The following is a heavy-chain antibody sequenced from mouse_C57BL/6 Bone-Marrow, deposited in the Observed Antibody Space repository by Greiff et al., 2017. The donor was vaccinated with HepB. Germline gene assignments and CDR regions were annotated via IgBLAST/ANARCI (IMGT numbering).Heavy chain of an antibody. V-gene: IGHV5-6*01. CDR1: GFTFSSYG. J-gene: IGHJ2*01. CDR3: ARHYYGSSYGY. Sequence: EVQLQESGGDLVKPGGSLKLSCAASGFTFSSYGMSWVRQTPDKRLEWVATISSGGSYTYYPDSVKGRFTISRDNAKNTLYLQMSSLKSEDTAMYYCARHYYGSSYGYWGQGTTLTVSS. D-gene: IGHD1-1*01. CDR2: ISSGGSYT.